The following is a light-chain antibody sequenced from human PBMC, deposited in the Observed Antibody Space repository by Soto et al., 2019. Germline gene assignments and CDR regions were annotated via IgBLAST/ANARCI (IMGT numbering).Light chain of an antibody. CDR1: HSVSSTY. Sequence: EIGLTQSPGTLSLSPGERATLSCRASHSVSSTYLAWYQQKPGQAPRLLLYGASSRATGIPDRFSGSGSGTDFTLTISRLEPEDFAVYYCQQYGSSPTFGQGTKVEIK. J-gene: IGKJ1*01. CDR2: GAS. CDR3: QQYGSSPT. V-gene: IGKV3-20*01.